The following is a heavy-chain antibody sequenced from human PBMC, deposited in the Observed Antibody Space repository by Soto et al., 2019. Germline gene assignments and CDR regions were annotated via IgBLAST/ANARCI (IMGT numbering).Heavy chain of an antibody. CDR2: IYSGGRT. D-gene: IGHD3-3*01. CDR1: GVTVSNNY. Sequence: EVQLVESGGGLVQPGGSLRLCYAASGVTVSNNYMSWVRQAPGKGLEWVSVIYSGGRTYYADSVKGRFIISRDSSKNTLYLQMNSLRAEDTAVYYCARDTYDDYRGQGTLVTVSS. CDR3: ARDTYDDY. V-gene: IGHV3-66*01. J-gene: IGHJ4*02.